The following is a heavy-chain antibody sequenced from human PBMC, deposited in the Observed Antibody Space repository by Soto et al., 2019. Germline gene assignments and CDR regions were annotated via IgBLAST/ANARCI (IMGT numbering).Heavy chain of an antibody. CDR3: AREGADYVWGSYRSSHPRFDY. J-gene: IGHJ4*02. CDR1: GGTFSSYA. Sequence: QVQLVQSGAEVKKPGSSVKVSCKASGGTFSSYAISWVRQAPGQGLEWMGGNIPIFGTANYAQKFQGRVTITADESTSTAYMELSSLRSEDTAVYYCAREGADYVWGSYRSSHPRFDYWGQGTLVTVSS. D-gene: IGHD3-16*02. V-gene: IGHV1-69*12. CDR2: NIPIFGTA.